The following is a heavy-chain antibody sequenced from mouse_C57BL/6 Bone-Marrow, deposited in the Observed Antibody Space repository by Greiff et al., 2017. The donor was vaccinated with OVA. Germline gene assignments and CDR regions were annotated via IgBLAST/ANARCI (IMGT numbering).Heavy chain of an antibody. CDR3: ARCSNYVDWYFDV. V-gene: IGHV1-76*01. CDR2: IYPGSGNT. Sequence: QVQLQQSGAELVRPGASVKLSCKASGYTFTDYYINWVKQRPGQGLEWIARIYPGSGNTYYNEKFKGKATLTAEKSSSTAYMQLSSLTSEDSAVYFCARCSNYVDWYFDVWGTGTTVTVSS. J-gene: IGHJ1*03. CDR1: GYTFTDYY. D-gene: IGHD2-5*01.